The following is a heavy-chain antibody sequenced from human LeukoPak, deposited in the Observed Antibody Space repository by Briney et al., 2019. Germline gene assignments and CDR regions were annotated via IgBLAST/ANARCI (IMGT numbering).Heavy chain of an antibody. CDR2: ISYDGDNK. Sequence: PGGSLRLSCAASGFTFSSYWMSWVRQAPGKGLEWVTVISYDGDNKYYADSVKGRFTISRDNSKNTLYLQMNSLRAEDTALYYCAKELPSGKHSAAVDYWGQGTLVTVSS. D-gene: IGHD1-26*01. CDR3: AKELPSGKHSAAVDY. V-gene: IGHV3-30*18. CDR1: GFTFSSYW. J-gene: IGHJ4*02.